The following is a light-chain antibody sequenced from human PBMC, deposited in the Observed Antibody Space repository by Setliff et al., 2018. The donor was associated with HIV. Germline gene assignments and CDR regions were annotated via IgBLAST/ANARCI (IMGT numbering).Light chain of an antibody. Sequence: QSALTQPRSVSGSPGQSVTISCTGSSSDIGFYNYVSWYQRYPGKAPKVTIYDVSRRPSGVPDRFSGSKSGNTASLTISGLQAEDEADYYCCSYAGSFTYVFGSGTKVTVL. J-gene: IGLJ1*01. V-gene: IGLV2-11*01. CDR1: SSDIGFYNY. CDR2: DVS. CDR3: CSYAGSFTYV.